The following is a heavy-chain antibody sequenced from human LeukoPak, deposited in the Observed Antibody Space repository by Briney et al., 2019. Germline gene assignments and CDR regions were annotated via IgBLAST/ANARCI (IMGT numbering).Heavy chain of an antibody. Sequence: GGSLRLSCAASGFTFSSYSMNWVRQAPGKGLEWVSSISSSSSYIYYADSVKGRFTTSRDNAKNSLYLQMNSLRAEDTAVYYCALLAAPLIAAAGTDYYYGMDVWGQGTTVTVSS. V-gene: IGHV3-21*01. CDR1: GFTFSSYS. CDR3: ALLAAPLIAAAGTDYYYGMDV. CDR2: ISSSSSYI. D-gene: IGHD6-13*01. J-gene: IGHJ6*02.